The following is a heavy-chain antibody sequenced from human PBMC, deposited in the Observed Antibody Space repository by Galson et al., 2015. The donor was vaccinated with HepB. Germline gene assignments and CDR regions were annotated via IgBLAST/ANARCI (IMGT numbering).Heavy chain of an antibody. D-gene: IGHD6-6*01. Sequence: SVKVYCKASGGTCSSDGVRWVRQAPGQGLEWMGGIIPMFDIPHYALRFQGRVSITADESSSTVYMEVSSLRSEDTAVYYCARGRWQLVRLRTLDYYYYGIDVMGQGTTVIVSS. CDR2: IIPMFDIP. CDR1: GGTCSSDG. V-gene: IGHV1-69*13. CDR3: ARGRWQLVRLRTLDYYYYGIDV. J-gene: IGHJ6*02.